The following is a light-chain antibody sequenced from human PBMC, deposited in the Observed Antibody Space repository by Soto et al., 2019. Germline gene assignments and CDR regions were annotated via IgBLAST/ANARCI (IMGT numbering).Light chain of an antibody. Sequence: QLVLTQPPSASGTPGQRVTISCSRSSSNIGINTVNWYQQLPGAAPKLLIYSNNQRPSGVPDRFSGSKSGTSASLAISGLQSEDEADYYCAAWDDSLNGPVFGGGTKLTVL. V-gene: IGLV1-44*01. CDR1: SSNIGINT. CDR2: SNN. CDR3: AAWDDSLNGPV. J-gene: IGLJ3*02.